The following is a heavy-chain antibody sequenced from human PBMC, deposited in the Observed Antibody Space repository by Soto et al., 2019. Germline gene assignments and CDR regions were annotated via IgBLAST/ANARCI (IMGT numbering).Heavy chain of an antibody. CDR3: ARDRSEGAARPGAGQGY. D-gene: IGHD6-6*01. V-gene: IGHV3-21*01. J-gene: IGHJ4*02. CDR1: GFTFSSYS. CDR2: ISSSSSYI. Sequence: EVQLVESGGGLVKPGGSLRLSCAASGFTFSSYSMNWVRQAPGKGLEWVSSISSSSSYIYYADSVKGRFTISRDNAKNSLYLQMNSLRAEDTAVYYCARDRSEGAARPGAGQGYWGQGTLVTVSS.